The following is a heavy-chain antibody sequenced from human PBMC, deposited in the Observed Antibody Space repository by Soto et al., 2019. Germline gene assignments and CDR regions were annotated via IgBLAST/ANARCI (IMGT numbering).Heavy chain of an antibody. CDR2: IIPIFGTA. V-gene: IGHV1-69*13. J-gene: IGHJ6*02. CDR3: ARDSGYSSSRYYYYGMDV. CDR1: GGTFSSYA. D-gene: IGHD6-13*01. Sequence: AASVKVSCKASGGTFSSYAISWVRQAPGQGLEWMGGIIPIFGTANYAQKFQGRVTITADESTSTAYMELSSLRSEDTAVYYCARDSGYSSSRYYYYGMDVWGQGTTVTVS.